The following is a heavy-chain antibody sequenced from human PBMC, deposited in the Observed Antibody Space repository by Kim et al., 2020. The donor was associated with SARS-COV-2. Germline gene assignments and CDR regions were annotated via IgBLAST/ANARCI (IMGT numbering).Heavy chain of an antibody. Sequence: ASVKVSCKASGYIFTTYSMNWVRQAPGQGLEWMGWINTNTGNPTYAQGFTGRFVFSLDTSVSTAYLQISSLKAEDTAVFYCARAPLRFGELWLFDYWGQGTLVTVSS. CDR1: GYIFTTYS. J-gene: IGHJ4*02. V-gene: IGHV7-4-1*02. CDR2: INTNTGNP. CDR3: ARAPLRFGELWLFDY. D-gene: IGHD3-10*01.